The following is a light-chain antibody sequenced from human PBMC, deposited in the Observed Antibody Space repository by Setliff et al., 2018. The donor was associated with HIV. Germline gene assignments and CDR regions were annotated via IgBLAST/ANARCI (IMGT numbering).Light chain of an antibody. CDR3: SSYAITNTLP. V-gene: IGLV2-14*01. CDR1: SSDVGGYNY. J-gene: IGLJ1*01. Sequence: QSVLTQPASVSWSPGQSITISCTGTSSDVGGYNYVSWYQQHPGKAPKLIIYEVRNRPSGVSNRFSGSKSGNTASLTISGLQAEDEADYYCSSYAITNTLPFGTGTKVTVL. CDR2: EVR.